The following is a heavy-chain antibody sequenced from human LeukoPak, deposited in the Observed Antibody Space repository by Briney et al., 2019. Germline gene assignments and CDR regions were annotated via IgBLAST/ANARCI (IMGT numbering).Heavy chain of an antibody. CDR2: IYSSGST. Sequence: PSETLSLTCTVSGGSIRGYYWSWIRQPPGKGLEWIGYIYSSGSTNYNPSLKSRVTMSVDTSKNQFSLKVSSVTAADTAVYYCARVFDSGSQAYFYYMDVWGRGTTVTIFS. V-gene: IGHV4-59*01. D-gene: IGHD3-10*01. CDR1: GGSIRGYY. J-gene: IGHJ6*03. CDR3: ARVFDSGSQAYFYYMDV.